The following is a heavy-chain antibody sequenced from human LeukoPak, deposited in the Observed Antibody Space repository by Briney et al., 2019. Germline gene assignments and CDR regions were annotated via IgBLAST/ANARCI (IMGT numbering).Heavy chain of an antibody. CDR3: ARARGYSYGYDAFDI. D-gene: IGHD5-18*01. V-gene: IGHV4-59*01. Sequence: GSLRLSCAASGFTFSGCSMNWVRQPPGKGLEWIGYIYYSGSTNYNPSLKSRVTISVDTSKNQFSLKLSSVTAADAAVYYCARARGYSYGYDAFDIWGQGTMVTVSS. CDR1: GFTFSGCS. CDR2: IYYSGST. J-gene: IGHJ3*02.